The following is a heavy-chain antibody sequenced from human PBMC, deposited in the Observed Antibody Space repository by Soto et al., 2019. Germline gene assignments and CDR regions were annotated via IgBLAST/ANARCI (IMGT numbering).Heavy chain of an antibody. Sequence: PSETLSLTCTVSGGSISSGGYYWSWIRQHPGKGLEWIGYIYYSGSTYYNPSLKSRVTISVDTSKNQFSLKLSSVTAADTAVYYCATGLGYCSSTSCPPTNWFDPWGQGTLVTVSS. J-gene: IGHJ5*02. CDR2: IYYSGST. CDR1: GGSISSGGYY. D-gene: IGHD2-2*01. V-gene: IGHV4-31*03. CDR3: ATGLGYCSSTSCPPTNWFDP.